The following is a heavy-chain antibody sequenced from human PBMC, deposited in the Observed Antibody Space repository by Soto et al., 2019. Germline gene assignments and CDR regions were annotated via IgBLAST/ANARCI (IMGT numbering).Heavy chain of an antibody. D-gene: IGHD3-10*01. V-gene: IGHV4-39*01. CDR1: GGSISSSSYY. CDR3: ARVSFGGWFDP. Sequence: QLQLQESGPGLVKPSETLSLTCTVSGGSISSSSYYWGWIRQPPGKGLEWIGSIYYSGSTYYNPSLKSRVTISVDTSKNQFSLKLSSVTAADTAVYYCARVSFGGWFDPWGQGTLVTVSS. CDR2: IYYSGST. J-gene: IGHJ5*02.